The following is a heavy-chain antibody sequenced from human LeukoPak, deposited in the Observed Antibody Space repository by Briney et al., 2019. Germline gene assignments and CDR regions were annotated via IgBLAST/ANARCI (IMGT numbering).Heavy chain of an antibody. CDR3: ARAGGDYGDGYAYFDY. CDR2: TNWNGDST. J-gene: IGHJ4*02. D-gene: IGHD4-17*01. CDR1: GFTFDDYG. Sequence: GGSLRLSCAASGFTFDDYGMSWVSQAPGKGLEWVSGTNWNGDSTGYADSVKGRFTISRDNAKNSLYLQMNSLRAEDTALYYCARAGGDYGDGYAYFDYWGQGTLVTVSS. V-gene: IGHV3-20*04.